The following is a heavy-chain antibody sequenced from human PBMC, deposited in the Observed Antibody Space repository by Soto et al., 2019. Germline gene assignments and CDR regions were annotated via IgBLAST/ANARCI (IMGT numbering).Heavy chain of an antibody. J-gene: IGHJ4*02. CDR1: GGTFSNYP. CDR3: ARGVYCGGGWYSHLDY. Sequence: VQLVQSGAAVKKPGSSVKVSCKASGGTFSNYPFIWVRQAPGQGLDWMGGIIPILGTTDYGQRFQGRVTITADESTNTAYMVLSSLSSDDPAVYYCARGVYCGGGWYSHLDYWGQGPLVTVSS. D-gene: IGHD2-21*02. CDR2: IIPILGTT. V-gene: IGHV1-69*01.